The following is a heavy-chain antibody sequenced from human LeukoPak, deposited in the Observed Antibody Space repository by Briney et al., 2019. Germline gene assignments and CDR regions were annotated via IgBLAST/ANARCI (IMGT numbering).Heavy chain of an antibody. V-gene: IGHV5-51*01. CDR3: ARSFTNAFDM. D-gene: IGHD3-16*02. CDR1: GYSFTTDW. J-gene: IGHJ3*02. Sequence: GESLKISRKASGYSFTTDWIGWVRPMPGKGLQWMGIIHPGDSDTTYSPSFQGQVTISADKSISTAYLQWSSVKASDTAMYYCARSFTNAFDMWGQGTMVIVSS. CDR2: IHPGDSDT.